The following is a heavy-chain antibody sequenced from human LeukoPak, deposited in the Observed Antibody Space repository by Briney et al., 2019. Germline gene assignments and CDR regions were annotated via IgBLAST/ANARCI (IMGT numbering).Heavy chain of an antibody. Sequence: PSETLSLTCTVSGGYISSSSYYWGWIRQPPGKGLEWIGDIYYTGRTYYNSSLKSRLTVSIDTSKNQFSLNLASLTAADTAVYYCARRRHYDSTGYLDWGQGTLITVSS. CDR3: ARRRHYDSTGYLD. CDR2: IYYTGRT. CDR1: GGYISSSSYY. V-gene: IGHV4-39*01. D-gene: IGHD3-22*01. J-gene: IGHJ1*01.